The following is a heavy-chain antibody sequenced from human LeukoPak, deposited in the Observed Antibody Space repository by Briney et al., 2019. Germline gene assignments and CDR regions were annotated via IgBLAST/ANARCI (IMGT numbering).Heavy chain of an antibody. D-gene: IGHD3-3*01. CDR2: ISWNSGSI. V-gene: IGHV3-9*01. J-gene: IGHJ4*02. Sequence: GGSLRLSCAASGFTFDDYAMHWVRQAPGKGLEWVSGISWNSGSIGYADSVKGRFTISRDNAKNSLYLQMNSLRAEDTAVYYCARVKAIFGVPYYGPLDYWGQGTLVTVSS. CDR3: ARVKAIFGVPYYGPLDY. CDR1: GFTFDDYA.